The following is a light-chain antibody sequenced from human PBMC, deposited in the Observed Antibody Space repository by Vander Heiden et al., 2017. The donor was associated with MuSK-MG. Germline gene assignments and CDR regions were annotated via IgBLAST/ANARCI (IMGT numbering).Light chain of an antibody. V-gene: IGKV4-1*01. Sequence: DIVMTQSPDSLAVSLGERATINCKSSQSVLYSSNNKNYLAWYQHKPGQPPKLLIYWASTRESGVPDRFSGSGSGTDFTLTISSLQAEDVAVYYCQQYDDTPLFTFGHGTKVNIK. CDR1: QSVLYSSNNKNY. CDR3: QQYDDTPLFT. J-gene: IGKJ3*01. CDR2: WAS.